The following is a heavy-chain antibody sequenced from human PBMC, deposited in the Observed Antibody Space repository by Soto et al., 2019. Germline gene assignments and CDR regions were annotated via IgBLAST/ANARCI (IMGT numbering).Heavy chain of an antibody. Sequence: SETLSLTCTVSGGSVSSESHYWSWIRQTPGKGLEWIGYIYYTGSTNYNPSLKGRVTMSVDTSRDQVSLRLRSVTRADTAVYYCARGGSSDWQVALDIWGQGTMVT. J-gene: IGHJ3*02. CDR1: GGSVSSESHY. D-gene: IGHD6-19*01. V-gene: IGHV4-61*01. CDR2: IYYTGST. CDR3: ARGGSSDWQVALDI.